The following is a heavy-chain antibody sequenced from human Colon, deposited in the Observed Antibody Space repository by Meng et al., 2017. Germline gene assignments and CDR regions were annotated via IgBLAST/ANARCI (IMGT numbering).Heavy chain of an antibody. CDR3: ARVVSLVVKGNWFDS. V-gene: IGHV4-31*03. Sequence: VQLVEPGPGLVKPSQTLSLTCNVSGDSITSGGYYWSWIRQHPGKGLEWIGYIDHSGTTYDNPSLKTRLTMSVDTSKNQFSLKLTSVTAADTAVYYCARVVSLVVKGNWFDSWGQGTLVTVSS. D-gene: IGHD2-15*01. CDR2: IDHSGTT. J-gene: IGHJ5*01. CDR1: GDSITSGGYY.